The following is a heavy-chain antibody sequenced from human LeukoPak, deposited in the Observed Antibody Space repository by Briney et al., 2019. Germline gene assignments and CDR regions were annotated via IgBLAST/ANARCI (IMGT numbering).Heavy chain of an antibody. CDR3: SRGGYSHAFDI. J-gene: IGHJ3*02. D-gene: IGHD2-15*01. CDR2: INWDGSVT. V-gene: IGHV3-74*01. Sequence: GGSLRLSCVASGFTFSGFYMHWVRQAPGKGLVWVSHINWDGSVTTYADSVRGRFTISRDNAKNTLYLQMDSLRAEDTAVYYCSRGGYSHAFDIWGQGTVVTVSS. CDR1: GFTFSGFY.